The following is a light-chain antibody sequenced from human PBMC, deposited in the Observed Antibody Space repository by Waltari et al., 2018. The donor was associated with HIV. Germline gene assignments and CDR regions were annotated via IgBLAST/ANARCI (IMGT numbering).Light chain of an antibody. J-gene: IGLJ1*01. CDR1: SSDVGAYNY. V-gene: IGLV2-14*01. CDR2: DVS. Sequence: QSALTQPASASGSPGQSITISCTGTSSDVGAYNYVSWYQQHPGKAPNLIIYDVSNRPSGVSNRFSGSKSGNTASLTISGLQTEDEADYYCSSYTSSSTRVFGTGTKVTVL. CDR3: SSYTSSSTRV.